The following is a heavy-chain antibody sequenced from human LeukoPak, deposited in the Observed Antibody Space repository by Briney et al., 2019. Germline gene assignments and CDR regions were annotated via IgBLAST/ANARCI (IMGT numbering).Heavy chain of an antibody. Sequence: GASVKVSCKASGYSFTGYYIHWVRQAPGQGLEWMGRIIPILGIASYAQKFQGRVTITADKSTSTAYMELSSLRSEDTAVYYCASLAGTLGLLGIWGQGTMVTVSS. CDR3: ASLAGTLGLLGI. CDR2: IIPILGIA. CDR1: GYSFTGYY. V-gene: IGHV1-69*02. J-gene: IGHJ3*02. D-gene: IGHD6-19*01.